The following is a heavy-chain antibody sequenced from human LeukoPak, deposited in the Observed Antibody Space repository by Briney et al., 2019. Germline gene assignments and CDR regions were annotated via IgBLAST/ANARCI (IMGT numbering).Heavy chain of an antibody. J-gene: IGHJ6*02. V-gene: IGHV3-48*03. CDR1: GFTFSSYE. CDR3: ARRLPYYGMDV. Sequence: GGSLRLSCAASGFTFSSYEIHWVRQAPGKGLEWVSRIGGIGSIMYADSVKGRFTISTDSAKSSVYLQMNSLRAEDTAVYYCARRLPYYGMDVWGQGTTVTVSS. CDR2: IGGIGSIM.